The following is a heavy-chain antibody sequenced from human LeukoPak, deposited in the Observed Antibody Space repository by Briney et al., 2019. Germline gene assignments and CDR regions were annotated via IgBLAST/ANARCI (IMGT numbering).Heavy chain of an antibody. D-gene: IGHD3-3*01. CDR2: IYTSGST. V-gene: IGHV4-4*07. CDR1: GGSISSYY. CDR3: ARDYSNYDFWSGYYNAGSNWFDP. J-gene: IGHJ5*02. Sequence: SETLSLTCTVSGGSISSYYWSWIRQPAGKGLEWIGRIYTSGSTNYNPSLKSRVTMSVDTSKNQFSLKLSSVTAADTAVYYCARDYSNYDFWSGYYNAGSNWFDPWGQGTLVTVSS.